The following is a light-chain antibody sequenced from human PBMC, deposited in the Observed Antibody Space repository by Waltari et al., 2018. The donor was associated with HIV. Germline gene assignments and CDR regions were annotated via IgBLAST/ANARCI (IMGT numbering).Light chain of an antibody. CDR1: QSLSSSY. V-gene: IGKV3-20*01. Sequence: DIVLTQSPDTLSLSPGERATLSCRASQSLSSSYLAWYQQKPVQAPRLLIYAASNRATGIPDRFSGSGSGTDFTLTISRLEPQDFAVYYCQQFSSSSYTFGQGTKLEIK. CDR2: AAS. CDR3: QQFSSSSYT. J-gene: IGKJ2*01.